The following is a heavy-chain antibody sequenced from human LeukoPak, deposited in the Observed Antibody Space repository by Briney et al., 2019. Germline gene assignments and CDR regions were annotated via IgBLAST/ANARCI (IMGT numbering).Heavy chain of an antibody. CDR3: AREAPLVRGVIHWFDP. CDR1: GFTFSSYS. CDR2: ISSTSSTI. V-gene: IGHV3-48*04. Sequence: GGSLRLSCAASGFTFSSYSMNWVRQAPGKGLEWVSYISSTSSTIYYADSVKGRFTISRDNAKNSLYLQMNSLRVEDTAVYYCAREAPLVRGVIHWFDPWGQGTLVTVSS. J-gene: IGHJ5*02. D-gene: IGHD3-10*01.